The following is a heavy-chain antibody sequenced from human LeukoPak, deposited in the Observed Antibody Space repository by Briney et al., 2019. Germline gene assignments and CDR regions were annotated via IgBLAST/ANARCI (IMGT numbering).Heavy chain of an antibody. Sequence: PGGSLRLSCAASGFTFSDYAFHWVRQAPGKGLEWVAVISYHGRNKFNADSVKGRFTISRDDSTHTLYLQMDSLRAEDTAVYYCARDRVKRGFGVNAFDHWGQGTMVTVSS. J-gene: IGHJ3*01. CDR2: ISYHGRNK. CDR1: GFTFSDYA. CDR3: ARDRVKRGFGVNAFDH. V-gene: IGHV3-30*04. D-gene: IGHD3-10*01.